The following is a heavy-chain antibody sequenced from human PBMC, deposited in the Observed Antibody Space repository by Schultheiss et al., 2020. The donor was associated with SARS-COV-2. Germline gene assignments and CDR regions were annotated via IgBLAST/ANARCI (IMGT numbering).Heavy chain of an antibody. V-gene: IGHV4-4*02. CDR1: GGSISSSNW. J-gene: IGHJ6*02. CDR2: IYYSGST. D-gene: IGHD6-13*01. Sequence: SETLSLTCAVSGGSISSSNWWSWVRQPPGKGLEWIGYIYYSGSTYYNPSLKSRVTISVDTSKNQFSLKLSSVTAADTAVYYCARDYIAAAGTPYYYYGMDVWGQGTTVTVSS. CDR3: ARDYIAAAGTPYYYYGMDV.